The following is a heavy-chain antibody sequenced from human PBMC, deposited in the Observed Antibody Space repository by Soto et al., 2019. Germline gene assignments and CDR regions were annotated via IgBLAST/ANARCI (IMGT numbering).Heavy chain of an antibody. V-gene: IGHV1-69*01. Sequence: QVQLVQSGAEVKKPGSSVKVSCKASGGTFSRYAISWVRQAPGQGLEWMGGIIPIFGTANYAQKFQGRVTITADESTSTANMELSSLRFEDTAAYYCARAIVGPTTTGWLDPWGQGTLVTVSS. CDR2: IIPIFGTA. D-gene: IGHD1-26*01. CDR3: ARAIVGPTTTGWLDP. J-gene: IGHJ5*02. CDR1: GGTFSRYA.